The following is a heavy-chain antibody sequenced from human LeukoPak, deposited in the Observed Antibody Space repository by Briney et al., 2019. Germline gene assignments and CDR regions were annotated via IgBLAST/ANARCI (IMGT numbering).Heavy chain of an antibody. J-gene: IGHJ5*02. D-gene: IGHD2-8*01. Sequence: SETLSLTCTVSGGSISSSSYYWGWIRQPPGKGLEWIVRLYYSGSTYYNPSLKSRVTISVDTSKNQFSLKLSSVTAADTAVYYCARSETDCTNGVCYSGSDFFDPWGQGTLVTVSS. CDR2: LYYSGST. V-gene: IGHV4-39*07. CDR3: ARSETDCTNGVCYSGSDFFDP. CDR1: GGSISSSSYY.